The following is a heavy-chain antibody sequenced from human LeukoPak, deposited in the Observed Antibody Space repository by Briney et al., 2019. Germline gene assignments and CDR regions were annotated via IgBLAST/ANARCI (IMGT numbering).Heavy chain of an antibody. CDR3: AKDMYYYDSSGYSAFDY. CDR1: GFSFCTYA. V-gene: IGHV3-30*18. J-gene: IGHJ4*02. CDR2: ISYDGIDK. D-gene: IGHD3-22*01. Sequence: PGGSLRLSCAASGFSFCTYAMHWVRQAPVKGLEWVAVISYDGIDKYYADSVKGRFTISRDNAKNSLYLQMNSLRAEDTALYYCAKDMYYYDSSGYSAFDYWGQGTLVTVSS.